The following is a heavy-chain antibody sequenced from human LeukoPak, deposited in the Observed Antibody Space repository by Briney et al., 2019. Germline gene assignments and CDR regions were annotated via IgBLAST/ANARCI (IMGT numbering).Heavy chain of an antibody. CDR2: ISGSGGST. D-gene: IGHD3-22*01. CDR1: GFTFSSYD. CDR3: AKMGHYYDSSGYYYGVDY. Sequence: GGSLRLSCAASGFTFSSYDMSWVRQAPGKGLDWVSAISGSGGSTYYADSVKGRSTISRDNSKHTLYLQMNSLRAEDTAVYYCAKMGHYYDSSGYYYGVDYWGQGTLVTVSS. J-gene: IGHJ4*02. V-gene: IGHV3-23*01.